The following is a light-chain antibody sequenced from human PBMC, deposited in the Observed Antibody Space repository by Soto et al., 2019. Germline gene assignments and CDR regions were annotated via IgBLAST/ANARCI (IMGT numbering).Light chain of an antibody. CDR3: QETHSFPLT. Sequence: DIQMTQSPSSVSASVGDRVTITCRATQGISNWLAWYQQKPGEAPKLLIYASSNLQPGVPLRFRGRGCGTDVTLAISSREPEDFATNYCQETHSFPLTCGGGTKVEIK. CDR1: QGISNW. J-gene: IGKJ4*01. CDR2: ASS. V-gene: IGKV1D-12*01.